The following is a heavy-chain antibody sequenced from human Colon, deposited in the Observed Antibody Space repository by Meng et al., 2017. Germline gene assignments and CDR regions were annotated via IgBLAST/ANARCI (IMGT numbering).Heavy chain of an antibody. Sequence: SVKVSCKALGYTFTDHWIDWVRQAPGQGPEWMGRIQPKYGDRNLAQKFQGRVTMSRDPSISTAYLEMSSLRHDDTAGYYCVQDFRVKDLWGQGTPVTVSS. D-gene: IGHD5/OR15-5a*01. CDR3: VQDFRVKDL. CDR1: GYTFTDHW. V-gene: IGHV1-2*06. J-gene: IGHJ5*02. CDR2: IQPKYGDR.